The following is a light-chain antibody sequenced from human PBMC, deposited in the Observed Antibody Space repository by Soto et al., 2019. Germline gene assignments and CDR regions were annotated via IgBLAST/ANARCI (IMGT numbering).Light chain of an antibody. V-gene: IGKV1-27*01. CDR1: QGISSY. CDR2: SAS. J-gene: IGKJ4*01. CDR3: QRTYNAPPA. Sequence: DLQLTQSPSSLSASVGDRVTITCRVSQGISSYLNWYRQKPGKVPKFLYSASNLQSGVPSRFSGSGSGTDFTLTISSLQPEDVATYYGQRTYNAPPAFGGGTKVEIK.